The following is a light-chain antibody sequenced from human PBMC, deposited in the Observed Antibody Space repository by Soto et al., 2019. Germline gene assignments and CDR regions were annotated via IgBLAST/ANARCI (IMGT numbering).Light chain of an antibody. J-gene: IGLJ2*01. CDR3: SSYTSSSTPVV. V-gene: IGLV2-14*01. CDR1: SSDVGGYNY. CDR2: DVS. Sequence: QSALTQPASVSGSPGQSITISCTGTSSDVGGYNYVSWYQQHPGKAHKLMIYDVSNRPSGVSNRFSGSKSGNTASLTISGLLAEDEADYYCSSYTSSSTPVVFGGGTKLTVL.